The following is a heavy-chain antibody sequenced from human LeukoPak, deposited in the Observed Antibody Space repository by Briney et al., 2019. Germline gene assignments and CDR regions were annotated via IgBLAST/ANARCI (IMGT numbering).Heavy chain of an antibody. J-gene: IGHJ4*02. CDR1: GFTFSSYG. D-gene: IGHD3-22*01. Sequence: GGSLRLSCAASGFTFSSYGMSWVRQAPGKGLEWVSAISGSGGSTNYADSVKGRFTISRDNSKNTLYLQMNSLRAEDTAVYYCAKFYDSSGYDIFDYWGQGTLVTVSS. CDR3: AKFYDSSGYDIFDY. CDR2: ISGSGGST. V-gene: IGHV3-23*01.